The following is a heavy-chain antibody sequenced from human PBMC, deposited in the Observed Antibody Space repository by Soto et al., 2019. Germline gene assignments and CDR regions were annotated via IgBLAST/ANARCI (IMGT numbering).Heavy chain of an antibody. D-gene: IGHD6-13*01. CDR3: ARASPRWSPYFHYYRMDV. V-gene: IGHV3-33*01. Sequence: VGSLRLSCAASEFSFSTYGMHWVRQAPGKGLEWVAVIWYDGSITYYADPVKGRFTISRDNSKNTLYLEMNSLRAEDTAVYYCARASPRWSPYFHYYRMDVWGQGTPVTVSS. J-gene: IGHJ6*02. CDR2: IWYDGSIT. CDR1: EFSFSTYG.